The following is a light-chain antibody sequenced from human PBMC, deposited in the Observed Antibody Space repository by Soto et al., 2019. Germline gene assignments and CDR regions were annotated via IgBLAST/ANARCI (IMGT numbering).Light chain of an antibody. CDR3: QQYRDLPQT. J-gene: IGKJ1*01. V-gene: IGKV3-20*01. CDR1: QSVRSNY. CDR2: NSS. Sequence: EIVLTQSPGTLSLSPGERATLSCRASQSVRSNYLAWYQQKPGQAPRLLIYNSSTRATGIPDRFSGSGSGTDFTLTISRLEPEDFALYYCQQYRDLPQTFGQGTQAEIK.